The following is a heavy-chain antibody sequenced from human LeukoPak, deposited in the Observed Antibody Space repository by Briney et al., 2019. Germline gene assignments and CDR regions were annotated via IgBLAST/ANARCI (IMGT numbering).Heavy chain of an antibody. CDR3: AREMDLGTVTTNAFDI. J-gene: IGHJ3*02. D-gene: IGHD4-17*01. CDR1: GFTFSSYW. Sequence: GGSLRLSCAASGFTFSSYWMSWVRQAPGKGLEWVANIKQDGSEKYYVDSVKGRFTISRDNAKNSLYLQMNSLRAEDTAVYYCAREMDLGTVTTNAFDIWGQGTMVTVSS. CDR2: IKQDGSEK. V-gene: IGHV3-7*01.